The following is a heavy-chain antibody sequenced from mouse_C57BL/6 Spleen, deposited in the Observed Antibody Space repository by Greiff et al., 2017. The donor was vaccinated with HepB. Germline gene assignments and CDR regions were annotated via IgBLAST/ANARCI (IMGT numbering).Heavy chain of an antibody. D-gene: IGHD2-2*01. J-gene: IGHJ3*01. CDR1: GFTFSSYA. CDR2: ISDGGSYT. CDR3: AREGVYGYSWFAY. V-gene: IGHV5-4*01. Sequence: EVKLVESGGGLVKPGGSLKLSCAASGFTFSSYAMSWVRQTPEKRLEWVATISDGGSYTYYPDNVKGRFTISRDNAKNNLYLQMSHLKSEDTAMYYCAREGVYGYSWFAYWGQGTLVTVSA.